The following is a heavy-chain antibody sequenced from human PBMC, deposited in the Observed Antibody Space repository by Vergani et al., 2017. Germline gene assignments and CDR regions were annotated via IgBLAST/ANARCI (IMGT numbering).Heavy chain of an antibody. CDR1: GFTFSSYG. J-gene: IGHJ6*02. D-gene: IGHD1-7*01. CDR2: ISYDGSNK. Sequence: QVQLVESGGGVVQPGRSLRLSCAASGFTFSSYGMHWVRQAPGKGLEWVAVISYDGSNKYYADSVKGRFTISRDNSKNKLYLQMNSLRAEDTAVYYCAKDFRGTWTTCMDVWGQGTTVTVSS. CDR3: AKDFRGTWTTCMDV. V-gene: IGHV3-30*18.